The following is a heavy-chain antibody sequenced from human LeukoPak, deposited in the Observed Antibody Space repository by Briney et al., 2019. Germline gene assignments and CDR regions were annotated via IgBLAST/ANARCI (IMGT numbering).Heavy chain of an antibody. V-gene: IGHV3-74*01. D-gene: IGHD1-26*01. CDR1: GFTLSNYW. J-gene: IGHJ4*02. Sequence: PGGSLRLSCAASGFTLSNYWMHWVRQAPGKGLVWVSRINGDGSSTSNADAVKGRFTISRDNAKNTLFLQMNSLRAEDTAVYYCARESSWAPDYWGQGTLVTASS. CDR2: INGDGSST. CDR3: ARESSWAPDY.